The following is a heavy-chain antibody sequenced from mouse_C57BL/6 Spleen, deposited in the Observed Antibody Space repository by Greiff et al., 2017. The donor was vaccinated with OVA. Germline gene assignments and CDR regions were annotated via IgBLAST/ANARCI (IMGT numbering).Heavy chain of an antibody. CDR3: ARSDGSSPLYAMDY. Sequence: EVKLQESVAELVRPGASVKLSCTASGFTITNTYMHWVKQRPEQGLEWIGRIDPANGNTKYAPKFQGKATLTADTSSNTAYLQLSSLTSEDTTIDYGARSDGSSPLYAMDYWGEGTSVTVSA. V-gene: IGHV14-3*01. D-gene: IGHD1-1*01. CDR2: IDPANGNT. J-gene: IGHJ4*01. CDR1: GFTITNTY.